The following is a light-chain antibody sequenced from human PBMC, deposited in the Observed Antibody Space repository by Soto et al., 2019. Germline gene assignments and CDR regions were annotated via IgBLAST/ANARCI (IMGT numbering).Light chain of an antibody. J-gene: IGLJ2*01. CDR2: DNY. CDR3: GAWATSLRAVV. V-gene: IGLV1-51*01. CDR1: SSNIGKNY. Sequence: QLVLTQPPSVSAAPGQKVIIYCSGNSSNIGKNYVFWYQQFPGTAPKLLIYDNYKRPSGIPDRFSVYKSGASATLAITGLHTGDEADYYCGAWATSLRAVVFGGGTQLTVL.